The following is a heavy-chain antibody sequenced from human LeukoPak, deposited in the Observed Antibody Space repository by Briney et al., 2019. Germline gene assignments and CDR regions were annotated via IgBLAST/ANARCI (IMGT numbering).Heavy chain of an antibody. CDR3: ARDSTDSSGWTRSRISLDY. J-gene: IGHJ4*02. CDR1: GFNFNNYW. Sequence: GSLRLSCAASGFNFNNYWMSWLRQPPGKGLEWIGEINHSGSTNYNPSLKSRVTISVDTSKNQFSLKLSSVTAADTAVYYCARDSTDSSGWTRSRISLDYWGQGTLVTVSS. CDR2: INHSGST. V-gene: IGHV4-34*01. D-gene: IGHD6-19*01.